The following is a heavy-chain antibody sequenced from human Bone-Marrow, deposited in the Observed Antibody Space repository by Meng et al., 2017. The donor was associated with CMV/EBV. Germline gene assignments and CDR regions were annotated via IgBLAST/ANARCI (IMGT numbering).Heavy chain of an antibody. D-gene: IGHD6-19*01. CDR3: ARVQLGVAGRFGAYGMDV. Sequence: ASVKVSCKASGGTFSSYTISWVRQAPGQGLEWMGWINPNSGGTNYAQKFQGRVTMTRDTSISTAYMELSRLRSDDTAVYYCARVQLGVAGRFGAYGMDVWGQGTTVTVSS. CDR2: INPNSGGT. CDR1: GGTFSSYT. J-gene: IGHJ6*02. V-gene: IGHV1-2*02.